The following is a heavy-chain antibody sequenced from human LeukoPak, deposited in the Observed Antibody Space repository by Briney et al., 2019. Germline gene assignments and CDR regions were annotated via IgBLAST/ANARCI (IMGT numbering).Heavy chain of an antibody. CDR3: ARLCYGSGSGGFDY. D-gene: IGHD3-10*01. V-gene: IGHV4-31*03. CDR1: GGSVSNGGYY. Sequence: PSETLSLTCSVSGGSVSNGGYYWSWIRQHPGKGLVWLGYIYYSGTTYYNPSLKSRVTISVDTSKNQFSLKLSSVTAPDTAVYSCARLCYGSGSGGFDYWGQGALVTVSS. J-gene: IGHJ4*02. CDR2: IYYSGTT.